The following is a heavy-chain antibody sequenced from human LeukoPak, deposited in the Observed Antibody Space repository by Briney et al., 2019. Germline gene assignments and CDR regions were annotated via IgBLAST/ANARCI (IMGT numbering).Heavy chain of an antibody. Sequence: GGSLRLSCAASGFTFSSYAMSWVRQAPGKGLEGVSAISGSGGSTYYADSVKGRFTISTDNSKNTLSLQLNSLRAADTAVYYCALRMVRGVIIENYYFDYWGQGTLVTVSS. J-gene: IGHJ4*02. CDR3: ALRMVRGVIIENYYFDY. V-gene: IGHV3-23*01. CDR2: ISGSGGST. D-gene: IGHD3-10*01. CDR1: GFTFSSYA.